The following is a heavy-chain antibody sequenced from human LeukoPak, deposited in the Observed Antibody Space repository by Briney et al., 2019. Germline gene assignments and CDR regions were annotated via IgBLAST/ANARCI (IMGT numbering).Heavy chain of an antibody. CDR2: IYPGDSDT. Sequence: GESLKISCKGSGSSFTSYWIGWVRPMPGKGLEWMGIIYPGDSDTRYSPSFQGQVTISVDKSISTAYMQWSSLKASDTAMYYCARPDSSGWYQIDYWGQGTLVTVSS. CDR3: ARPDSSGWYQIDY. V-gene: IGHV5-51*01. D-gene: IGHD6-19*01. J-gene: IGHJ4*02. CDR1: GSSFTSYW.